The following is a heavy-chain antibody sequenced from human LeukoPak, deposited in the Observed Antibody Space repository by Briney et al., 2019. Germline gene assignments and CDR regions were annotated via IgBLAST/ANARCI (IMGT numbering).Heavy chain of an antibody. Sequence: GGSLRLSCAASGFTFSSHALSWVRQAPGQGLEWVSSLSGSGYNTYYADSVKGRFSISRDNSKNTVYLQMNSLRAEDAAVYYRAKDPYGTRYFDYWGQGTLVTVSS. CDR2: LSGSGYNT. CDR1: GFTFSSHA. J-gene: IGHJ4*02. CDR3: AKDPYGTRYFDY. D-gene: IGHD2-2*01. V-gene: IGHV3-23*01.